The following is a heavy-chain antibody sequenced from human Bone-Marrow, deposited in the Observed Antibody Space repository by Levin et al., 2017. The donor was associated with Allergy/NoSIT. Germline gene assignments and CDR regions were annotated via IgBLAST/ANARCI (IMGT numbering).Heavy chain of an antibody. CDR2: IYYNGKS. CDR3: ARAIPSGGNSYYYYYMAV. CDR1: GGSISSYY. Sequence: PSETLSLTCTVSGGSISSYYWTWIRQAPEKRLEWIGYIYYNGKSNYNPSLKTRVSISIDTSKNLFSLSLSSVTAADSAIYYCARAIPSGGNSYYYYYMAVWGHGITVNVSS. V-gene: IGHV4-59*01. D-gene: IGHD4-23*01. J-gene: IGHJ6*03.